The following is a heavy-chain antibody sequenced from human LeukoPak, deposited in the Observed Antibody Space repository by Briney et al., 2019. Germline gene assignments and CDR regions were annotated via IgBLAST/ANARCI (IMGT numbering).Heavy chain of an antibody. CDR3: ARDPRSIVEDAFDI. D-gene: IGHD3-22*01. CDR1: GFTFSSYS. J-gene: IGHJ3*02. V-gene: IGHV3-21*01. Sequence: PGGSLRLSCAASGFTFSSYSMNWVRQAPGKGLEWVSSISSSSSYIYYADSVKGRFTISRDSAKNSLYLQMNSLRAEDTAVYYCARDPRSIVEDAFDIWGQGTMVTVSS. CDR2: ISSSSSYI.